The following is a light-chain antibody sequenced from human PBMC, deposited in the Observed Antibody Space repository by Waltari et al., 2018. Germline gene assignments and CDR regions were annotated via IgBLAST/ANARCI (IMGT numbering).Light chain of an antibody. J-gene: IGLJ3*02. CDR2: QDT. V-gene: IGLV3-1*01. CDR1: LFGNKY. Sequence: SYELTQPPSVSASPGPTSSITCSGTLFGNKYASWYQQKPGQSPLWVIHQDTKRPSGIPERFSGSKSGNAATLTISGTQAMDEADYYCQALGTGAWVFGGGTKLTVL. CDR3: QALGTGAWV.